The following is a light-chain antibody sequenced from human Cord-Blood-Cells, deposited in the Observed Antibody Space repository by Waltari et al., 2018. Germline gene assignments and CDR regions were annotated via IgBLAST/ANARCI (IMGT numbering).Light chain of an antibody. CDR3: KQYNNRVTWT. V-gene: IGKV3-15*01. CDR1: QSVSST. J-gene: IGKJ1*01. CDR2: GAS. Sequence: EIVMTKSPATLSVSPGERATLSCRASQSVSSTLVWYQQKPGQAPRLLIYGASTRATGIPARFSGSGSGTEFTLNISSLQSEDFAGYYCKQYNNRVTWTFGQGTKVEIK.